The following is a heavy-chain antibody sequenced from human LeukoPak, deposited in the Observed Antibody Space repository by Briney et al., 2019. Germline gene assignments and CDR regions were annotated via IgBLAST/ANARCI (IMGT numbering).Heavy chain of an antibody. CDR3: ARVDLTYYYGSGSSIPAAFDI. V-gene: IGHV1-2*02. D-gene: IGHD3-10*01. Sequence: ASVKVSCKASGYTFTGNYMHWVRQPPGQGLEWMGWINPNSGGTNYAQKFQGRVTMTRDTSISTAYMELSRLRSDDTAVYYCARVDLTYYYGSGSSIPAAFDIWGQGTMVTVSS. CDR1: GYTFTGNY. CDR2: INPNSGGT. J-gene: IGHJ3*02.